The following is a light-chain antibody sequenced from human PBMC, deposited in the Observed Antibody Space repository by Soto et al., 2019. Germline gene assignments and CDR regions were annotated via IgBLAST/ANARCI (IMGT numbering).Light chain of an antibody. CDR1: DSDIGSNT. J-gene: IGLJ1*01. V-gene: IGLV1-44*01. CDR3: TAWHDSLNGYV. Sequence: QAVVTQPPSASGTPGQRVTISCSGSDSDIGSNTVNWYQHLPGTAPKLLIYTNIQRPSGVPDRISGSKSGTSASLAISGLQSEYEADYYCTAWHDSLNGYVFGTGTQLTVL. CDR2: TNI.